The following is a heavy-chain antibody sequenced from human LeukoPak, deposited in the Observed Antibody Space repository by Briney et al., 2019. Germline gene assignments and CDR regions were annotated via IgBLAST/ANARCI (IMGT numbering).Heavy chain of an antibody. D-gene: IGHD2-15*01. CDR1: GGTFSSYA. Sequence: GASVKVSCKASGGTFSSYAISWVRQAPGQGLEWMGGIIPIFGTANYAQKFQGRVTITADESTSTAYMELSSLRSEDTAVYYCARDRKRGYCSGGSCYGYYHYGTDVWGQGTTVTVSS. CDR3: ARDRKRGYCSGGSCYGYYHYGTDV. J-gene: IGHJ6*02. CDR2: IIPIFGTA. V-gene: IGHV1-69*13.